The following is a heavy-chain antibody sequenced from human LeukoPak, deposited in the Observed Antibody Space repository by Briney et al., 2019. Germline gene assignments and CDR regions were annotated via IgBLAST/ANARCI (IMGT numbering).Heavy chain of an antibody. CDR3: ARGYGAFVDY. D-gene: IGHD4/OR15-4a*01. CDR2: VKTDGSSV. Sequence: GGSLGLSCAASGFTFSSHWMHWVRQAPGKGLMWVSRVKTDGSSVSYADSVKGRFTISRDNAKNTLYLQMNSLGAGDTAVYYCARGYGAFVDYWGQGTLVTVSS. J-gene: IGHJ4*02. V-gene: IGHV3-74*01. CDR1: GFTFSSHW.